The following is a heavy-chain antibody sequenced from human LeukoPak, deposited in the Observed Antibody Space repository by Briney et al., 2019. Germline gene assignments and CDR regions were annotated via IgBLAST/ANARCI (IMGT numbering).Heavy chain of an antibody. Sequence: GSSVKVSCKASGGTFSSYAISWVRQAPGQGLEWMGRIIPILGIANYAQKFQGRVTITADKSTSTAYMELSSLRSEDTAVYYCARVDCSGGSCYGYFDYWGQGTLVTVSS. D-gene: IGHD2-15*01. CDR1: GGTFSSYA. J-gene: IGHJ4*02. V-gene: IGHV1-69*04. CDR3: ARVDCSGGSCYGYFDY. CDR2: IIPILGIA.